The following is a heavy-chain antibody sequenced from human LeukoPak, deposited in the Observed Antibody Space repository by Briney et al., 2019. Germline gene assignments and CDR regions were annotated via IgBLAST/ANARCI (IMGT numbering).Heavy chain of an antibody. Sequence: GGSLRLSCAASGFTFSSYAMSWVRQAPGKGLEWVSAISGSGGSTYYADSVKGRFTISRDNSKTTLYLQMNSLRPEDTAVYYCAKGGTDILTGYSLYYFDYWGQGTLVTVSS. V-gene: IGHV3-23*01. CDR1: GFTFSSYA. D-gene: IGHD3-9*01. J-gene: IGHJ4*02. CDR2: ISGSGGST. CDR3: AKGGTDILTGYSLYYFDY.